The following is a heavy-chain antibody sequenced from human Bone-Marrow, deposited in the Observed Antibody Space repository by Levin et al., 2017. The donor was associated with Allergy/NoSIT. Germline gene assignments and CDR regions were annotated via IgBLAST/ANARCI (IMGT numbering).Heavy chain of an antibody. V-gene: IGHV3-74*01. CDR2: INSDGSST. J-gene: IGHJ4*02. D-gene: IGHD2-15*01. Sequence: ETLSLTCAASGFAFGNYWMHWVRQPPGKGLVWVSRINSDGSSTNYADSVKGRFTISRDNAKNTLYLQMNSLRAEDTAVYYCARPYCSGGSCYYHYFDYWGQGTLVTVSS. CDR1: GFAFGNYW. CDR3: ARPYCSGGSCYYHYFDY.